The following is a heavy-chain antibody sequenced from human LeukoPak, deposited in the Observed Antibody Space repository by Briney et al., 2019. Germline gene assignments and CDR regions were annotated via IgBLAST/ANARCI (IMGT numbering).Heavy chain of an antibody. J-gene: IGHJ4*02. CDR3: ARVEGDTAMVSSFDY. CDR2: IYYSGST. Sequence: PSETLSLTCTVSGGSISSSSYYWGWIRQPPGKGLEWIGSIYYSGSTYYNPSLKSRVTISVDTSKNQFSLKLSSVTAADTAVYYCARVEGDTAMVSSFDYWGQGTLVTVSS. V-gene: IGHV4-39*07. D-gene: IGHD5-18*01. CDR1: GGSISSSSYY.